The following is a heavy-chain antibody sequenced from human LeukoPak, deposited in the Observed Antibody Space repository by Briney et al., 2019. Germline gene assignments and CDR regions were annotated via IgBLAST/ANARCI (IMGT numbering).Heavy chain of an antibody. CDR1: GFTFGTHW. CDR3: AREYYYNIDV. Sequence: GGSLRLSCAVSGFTFGTHWMHWVRQAPGKGLVWVSRLNSDGSSTHYAGSVQGRFTISRDNAKNTLYLQMNSLRAEDTAVYYCAREYYYNIDVWGQGTTVTVSS. V-gene: IGHV3-74*01. J-gene: IGHJ6*02. CDR2: LNSDGSST.